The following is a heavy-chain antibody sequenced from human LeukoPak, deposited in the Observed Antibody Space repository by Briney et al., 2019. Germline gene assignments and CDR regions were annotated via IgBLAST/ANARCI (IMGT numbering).Heavy chain of an antibody. J-gene: IGHJ4*02. Sequence: ASVKVSCKASGYTFTSYGISWVRQAPGQGFEWMGWISAYNGNTHSAQKLQGRVTMTTDTSTSTAYMELRSLRSDDTAVYYCARGFPPRRQYDSSGYYSYYFDYWGQGTLVTVSS. CDR1: GYTFTSYG. D-gene: IGHD3-22*01. CDR3: ARGFPPRRQYDSSGYYSYYFDY. V-gene: IGHV1-18*01. CDR2: ISAYNGNT.